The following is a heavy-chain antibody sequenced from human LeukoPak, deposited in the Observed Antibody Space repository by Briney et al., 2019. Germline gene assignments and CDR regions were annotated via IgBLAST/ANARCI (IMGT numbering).Heavy chain of an antibody. CDR1: GFTLSNYG. CDR3: AKDRPCTSCYLGWFDP. CDR2: IRSDGSNK. V-gene: IGHV3-30*02. D-gene: IGHD2-2*01. J-gene: IGHJ5*02. Sequence: AGSLRLSGTASGFTLSNYGMHWVRQAPGKGLEWVALIRSDGSNKDYADSVKGRFSISRDNSKNTLYLQMNSLRPEDTAVYYCAKDRPCTSCYLGWFDPWGQGTLVTVSS.